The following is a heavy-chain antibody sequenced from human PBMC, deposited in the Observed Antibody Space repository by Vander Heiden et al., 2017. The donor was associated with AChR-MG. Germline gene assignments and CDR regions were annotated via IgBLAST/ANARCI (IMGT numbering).Heavy chain of an antibody. Sequence: QVQLQQWGAGLLKPSETLSLTCAVYGGSFSGYYWSWIRQPPGKGLEWIGEINHSGSTNYNPSLKSRVTISVDTSKNQFSLKLSSVTAADTAVYYCARGRFVAARPRWFDPWGQGTLGTVSS. CDR3: ARGRFVAARPRWFDP. V-gene: IGHV4-34*01. J-gene: IGHJ5*02. CDR1: GGSFSGYY. D-gene: IGHD6-6*01. CDR2: INHSGST.